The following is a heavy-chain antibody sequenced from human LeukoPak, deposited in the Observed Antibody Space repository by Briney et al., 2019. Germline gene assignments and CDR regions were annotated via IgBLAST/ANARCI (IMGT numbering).Heavy chain of an antibody. CDR2: ISGSGGST. J-gene: IGHJ4*02. CDR3: AKPHAGYYDFWSGYYWY. Sequence: GGSLRLSCAASGFTFSSYAMSWVRQAPGKGLEWVSAISGSGGSTYYADSVKGRFTISRDNSKNTLYLQMNSLRAEDTAVYYCAKPHAGYYDFWSGYYWYWGQGTLVTVSS. V-gene: IGHV3-23*01. D-gene: IGHD3-3*01. CDR1: GFTFSSYA.